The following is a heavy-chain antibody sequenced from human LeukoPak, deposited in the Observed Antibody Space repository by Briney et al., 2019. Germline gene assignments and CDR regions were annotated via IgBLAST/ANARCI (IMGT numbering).Heavy chain of an antibody. D-gene: IGHD6-13*01. J-gene: IGHJ6*01. CDR1: AVTSCIIG. CDR3: ARSKFFRAAAGI. CDR2: ISCSRGTT. Sequence: GGSLRLFSSASAVTSCIIGIIWGVRSPGEKVVGCSYISCSRGTTYYADSVKRRFTIARDNTKNSPYFQMNSLMAEDTAVYYCARSKFFRAAAGILGQGNPVTGAS. V-gene: IGHV3-48*04.